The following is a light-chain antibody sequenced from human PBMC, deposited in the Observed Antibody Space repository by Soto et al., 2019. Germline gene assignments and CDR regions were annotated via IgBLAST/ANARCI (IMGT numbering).Light chain of an antibody. CDR2: AAS. CDR1: QDIRNG. V-gene: IGKV1-17*01. Sequence: DLPMNQSLSCLSAYVGYRVTITCRAGQDIRNGLAWYQQKPGRAPKRLIYAASTLQSGVPSRFSGSGSRTEFTLTISSLQPEDFTTYCCQHHNVYTLSFGG. J-gene: IGKJ4*01. CDR3: QHHNVYTLS.